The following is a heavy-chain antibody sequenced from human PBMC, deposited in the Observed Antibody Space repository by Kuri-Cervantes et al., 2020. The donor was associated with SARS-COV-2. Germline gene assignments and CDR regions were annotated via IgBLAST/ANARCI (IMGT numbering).Heavy chain of an antibody. D-gene: IGHD5-18*01. CDR2: IYHSGST. V-gene: IGHV4-38-2*02. Sequence: SETLSLTCTVSGYSISSGYYWGWIRQPPGKGLERIGSIYHSGSTYYNPSLKSRVTISVDTSKNQFSLKLSSVTAADTAVYYCARSGYSYGPETQGAFDIWGQGTMVTVSS. CDR3: ARSGYSYGPETQGAFDI. J-gene: IGHJ3*02. CDR1: GYSISSGYY.